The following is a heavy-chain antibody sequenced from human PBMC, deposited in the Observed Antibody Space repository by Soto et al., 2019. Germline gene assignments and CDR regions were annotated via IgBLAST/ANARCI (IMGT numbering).Heavy chain of an antibody. CDR3: ARGLASTSTNSPVGGWFVP. CDR1: GYTFTGYY. CDR2: ISPNSGGT. V-gene: IGHV1-2*02. D-gene: IGHD2-2*01. J-gene: IGHJ5*02. Sequence: ASVKVSCKASGYTFTGYYMHWVRQAPGQGLEWMGWISPNSGGTHSAEMFQGRVTMTRDTSISTAYMELSRLRSDDTAVYYCARGLASTSTNSPVGGWFVPVGQGTLLTAFS.